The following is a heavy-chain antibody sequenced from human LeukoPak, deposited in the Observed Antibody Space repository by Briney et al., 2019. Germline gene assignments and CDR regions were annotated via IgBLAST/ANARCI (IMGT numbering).Heavy chain of an antibody. D-gene: IGHD6-13*01. J-gene: IGHJ5*02. CDR2: IIPIFGTA. V-gene: IGHV1-69*13. CDR3: ALPAAGRASLGDPHHQFDP. CDR1: GGTFSSYA. Sequence: GASVKVSCKASGGTFSSYAISWVRQAPGQGLEWMGGIIPIFGTANYAQKFQGRVTITADESTSTAYMELSSLRSEDTAVYYCALPAAGRASLGDPHHQFDPWGQGTLVTVSS.